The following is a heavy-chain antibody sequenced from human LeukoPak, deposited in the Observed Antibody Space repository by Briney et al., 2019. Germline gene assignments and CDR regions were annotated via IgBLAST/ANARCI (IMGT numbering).Heavy chain of an antibody. CDR2: IYHSGST. Sequence: PSETLSLTCAVSGYSISSGYYWGWIRQPPGKGLEWIGSIYHSGSTYYNPSLKSRVTISVDTSKNQFSLKLSSVTAADTAVYYCARDRYDIVVVDHYGMDVWGQGTTVTVSS. CDR3: ARDRYDIVVVDHYGMDV. J-gene: IGHJ6*02. CDR1: GYSISSGYY. D-gene: IGHD2-2*01. V-gene: IGHV4-38-2*02.